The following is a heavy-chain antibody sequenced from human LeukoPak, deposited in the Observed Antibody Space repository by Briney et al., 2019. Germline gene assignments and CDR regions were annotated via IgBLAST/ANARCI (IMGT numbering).Heavy chain of an antibody. D-gene: IGHD3-22*01. CDR2: IYSGGST. Sequence: PGGSLRLSCAASGFTVSSNYMSWVRQAPGKGLEWVSVIYSGGSTYYADSVKGRFTISRDNSKNTLYLQMNSLRAEDTAEYYCAREVVMAGNAFDIWGQGTMVTVSS. V-gene: IGHV3-66*01. J-gene: IGHJ3*02. CDR1: GFTVSSNY. CDR3: AREVVMAGNAFDI.